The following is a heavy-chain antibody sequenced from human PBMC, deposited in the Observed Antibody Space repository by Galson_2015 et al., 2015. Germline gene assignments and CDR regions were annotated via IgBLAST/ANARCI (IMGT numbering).Heavy chain of an antibody. CDR1: GGTFSSYA. J-gene: IGHJ4*02. Sequence: SVKVSCKASGGTFSSYAISWVRQAPGQGLEWMGGIIPIFGTANYAQKFQGRVTITADESTSTAYMELSSLRSEDTAVYYCARSGAYDFWSHVAHFDYWGQGTLVTVSS. CDR3: ARSGAYDFWSHVAHFDY. V-gene: IGHV1-69*13. CDR2: IIPIFGTA. D-gene: IGHD3-3*01.